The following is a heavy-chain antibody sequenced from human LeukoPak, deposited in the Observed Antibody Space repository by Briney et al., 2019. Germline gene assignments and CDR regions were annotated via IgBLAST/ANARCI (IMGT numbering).Heavy chain of an antibody. CDR3: ARQGHNFFDY. Sequence: GASLQICCEWAGSIFTSYWISWGRQLPGKGLEWTGRSDPSDSYTNYSPSFQGRVTISADKSISTAYLQWSTLKASDTAMYYCARQGHNFFDYWGQGTLVTVSS. V-gene: IGHV5-10-1*01. CDR1: GSIFTSYW. CDR2: SDPSDSYT. J-gene: IGHJ4*02.